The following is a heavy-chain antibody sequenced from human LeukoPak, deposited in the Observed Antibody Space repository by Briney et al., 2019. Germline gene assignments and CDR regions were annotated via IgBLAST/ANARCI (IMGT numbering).Heavy chain of an antibody. CDR2: IYSGGST. D-gene: IGHD6-13*01. V-gene: IGHV3-66*01. Sequence: PGGSLRLSCAASGFTVSSNYMSWVRQAPGKGLEWVSVIYSGGSTYYADSVKGRFTISRDNSKNTLYLQMNSLRAEDTAVYYCARLPRGIYSSSWFFDYWGQGTLVTVSS. CDR1: GFTVSSNY. CDR3: ARLPRGIYSSSWFFDY. J-gene: IGHJ4*02.